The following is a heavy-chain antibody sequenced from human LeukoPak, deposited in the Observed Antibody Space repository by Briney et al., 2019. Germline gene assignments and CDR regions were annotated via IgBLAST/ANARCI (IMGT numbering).Heavy chain of an antibody. CDR3: ARPFYDSGGYYYKSFDI. Sequence: GGSLRLSCAASGFTFSSYSMNWVRRAPGKGLEWVSDISSSTSTIYYADSVKGRFTISRDNAKNSLYLQMNSLRDEDTAVYYCARPFYDSGGYYYKSFDIWGQGTMVTVSS. CDR2: ISSSTSTI. J-gene: IGHJ3*02. D-gene: IGHD3-22*01. CDR1: GFTFSSYS. V-gene: IGHV3-48*02.